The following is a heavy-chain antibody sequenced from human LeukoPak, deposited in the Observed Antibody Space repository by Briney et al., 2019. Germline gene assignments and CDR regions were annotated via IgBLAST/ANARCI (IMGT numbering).Heavy chain of an antibody. CDR2: INPSGGST. CDR1: GYTFTSYY. D-gene: IGHD6-6*01. V-gene: IGHV1-46*01. J-gene: IGHJ4*02. CDR3: ARGTAGMYSSSVWGLDY. Sequence: ASVTVSCKASGYTFTSYYMHWVRQAPGQGLEWMGLINPSGGSTSYAQKFQGRVTITADKSTSTAYMELSSLRSEDTAVYYCARGTAGMYSSSVWGLDYWGQGTLVTVSS.